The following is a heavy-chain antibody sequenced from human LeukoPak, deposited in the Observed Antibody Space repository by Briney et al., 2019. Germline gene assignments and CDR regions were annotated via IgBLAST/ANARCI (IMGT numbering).Heavy chain of an antibody. J-gene: IGHJ3*02. CDR1: GFTFSSYE. CDR3: ARFPPVSSSFDI. CDR2: ISSSSSYI. V-gene: IGHV3-21*01. Sequence: GGSLRLSCAASGFTFSSYEMNWVRQAPGKGLEWVSSISSSSSYIYYADSVKGRFTISRDNAKNSLYLQMNSLRAEDTAVYYCARFPPVSSSFDIWGQGTMVTVSS.